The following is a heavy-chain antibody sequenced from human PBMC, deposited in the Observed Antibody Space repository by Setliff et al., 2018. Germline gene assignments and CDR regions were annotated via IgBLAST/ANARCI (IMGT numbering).Heavy chain of an antibody. V-gene: IGHV3-48*03. CDR3: ASLFAGDFDY. Sequence: PGGSLRLSCAASGFTFSSYEMNWVRQAPGKGLEWVSYISSSGSTIYYADSVKGRFTISRDNAKSSLYLQMNSLRAEDTAVYYCASLFAGDFDYWGQGTLVTVSS. J-gene: IGHJ4*02. CDR1: GFTFSSYE. CDR2: ISSSGSTI.